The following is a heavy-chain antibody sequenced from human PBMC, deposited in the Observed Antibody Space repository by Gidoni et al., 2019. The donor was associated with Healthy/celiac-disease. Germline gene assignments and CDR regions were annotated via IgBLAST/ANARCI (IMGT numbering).Heavy chain of an antibody. D-gene: IGHD3-3*01. CDR1: GGSISSYY. CDR3: ARDPGWSGYYNWFDP. V-gene: IGHV4-59*01. Sequence: QVQLQESGPGLVKPSETLSLTCTVSGGSISSYYWSWIRQPPGKGLEWIGYIYYSGSTNYNPSLKSRVTISVDTSKNQFSLKLSSVTAADTAVYYCARDPGWSGYYNWFDPWGQGTLVTVSS. J-gene: IGHJ5*02. CDR2: IYYSGST.